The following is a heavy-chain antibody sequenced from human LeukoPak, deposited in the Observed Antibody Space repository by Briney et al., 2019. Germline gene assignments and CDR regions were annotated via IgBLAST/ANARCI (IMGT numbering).Heavy chain of an antibody. CDR1: GFTVGSNY. D-gene: IGHD5-18*01. CDR2: SRNKAKSHTT. Sequence: PGGSLRLSCAASGFTVGSNYMSWVRQAPGKGLEWVGRSRNKAKSHTTEYAASVKGRFTISRDNSNNSVWLQMNSLKTEDTAVYYCALWSYYYYGLDVWGQGTTVTVSS. CDR3: ALWSYYYYGLDV. V-gene: IGHV3-72*01. J-gene: IGHJ6*02.